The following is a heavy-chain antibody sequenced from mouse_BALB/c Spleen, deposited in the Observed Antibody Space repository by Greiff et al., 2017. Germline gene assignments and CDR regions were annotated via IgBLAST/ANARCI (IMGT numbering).Heavy chain of an antibody. CDR2: ISSGGST. CDR3: ARGNYCRDYYAMDY. CDR1: GFTFSSYA. V-gene: IGHV5-6-5*01. Sequence: EVKLVESGGGLVKPGGSLKLSCAASGFTFSSYAMSWVRQTPEKRLEWVASISSGGSTYYPDSVKGRFTISRDNARNILYLQMSSLRSEDTAMYYCARGNYCRDYYAMDYWGQGTSVTVSS. J-gene: IGHJ4*01. D-gene: IGHD1-1*01.